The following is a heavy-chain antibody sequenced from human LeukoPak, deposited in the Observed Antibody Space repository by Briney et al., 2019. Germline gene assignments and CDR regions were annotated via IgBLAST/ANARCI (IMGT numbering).Heavy chain of an antibody. CDR3: ARDPLGYYDSSGYYLDDAFDI. D-gene: IGHD3-22*01. J-gene: IGHJ3*02. CDR1: GFTVSSNY. Sequence: GGSLRLSCAASGFTVSSNYMSWVRQGPGKGLEWVSVIYSGGSAHYADFVKGRFTISRDNSKNTLYLQMNSLRPDDTAVYYCARDPLGYYDSSGYYLDDAFDIWGQGTMVTVSS. V-gene: IGHV3-53*01. CDR2: IYSGGSA.